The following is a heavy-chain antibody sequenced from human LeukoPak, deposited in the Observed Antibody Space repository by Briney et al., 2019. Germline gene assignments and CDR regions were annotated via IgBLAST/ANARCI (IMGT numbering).Heavy chain of an antibody. CDR3: ASGRFGELLFRAV. V-gene: IGHV3-21*01. J-gene: IGHJ3*01. CDR1: GFTFSSYS. Sequence: GGSLRLPCAASGFTFSSYSMNWVRQAPGKGLEWVSSISSSSSYIYYADSVKGRFTISRDNAKNSLYLQMNSLRAEDTAVYYCASGRFGELLFRAVWGQGTMVTVSS. CDR2: ISSSSSYI. D-gene: IGHD3-10*01.